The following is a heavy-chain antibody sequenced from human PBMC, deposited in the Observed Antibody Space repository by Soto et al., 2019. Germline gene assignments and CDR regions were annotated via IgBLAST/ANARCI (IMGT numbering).Heavy chain of an antibody. CDR2: IYWNDDK. D-gene: IGHD6-13*01. J-gene: IGHJ1*01. CDR1: VFSLSTNAVG. V-gene: IGHV2-5*01. Sequence: SGPTLVNPTHTLTLTCTFSVFSLSTNAVGVGWIRQPPGKALEWLALIYWNDDKRYRPSLKSRLTITKATSKNQVVLTMTNVDHVDTATYYCARGYSSSWSGSWGKGTLVTVSS. CDR3: ARGYSSSWSGS.